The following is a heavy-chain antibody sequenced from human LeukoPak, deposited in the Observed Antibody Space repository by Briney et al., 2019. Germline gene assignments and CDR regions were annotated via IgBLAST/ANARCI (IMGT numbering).Heavy chain of an antibody. CDR3: ATETALHWFDP. CDR1: GGSISSYY. V-gene: IGHV4-4*07. CDR2: IYSTGST. J-gene: IGHJ5*02. Sequence: PSETLSLTCTVSGGSISSYYWSWIRQPAGEGLEWIGHIYSTGSTNYNPSPKSRVTLSVDRSKNQFSLRLNSVTAADTAVYYCATETALHWFDPWGQGTLVTVSS.